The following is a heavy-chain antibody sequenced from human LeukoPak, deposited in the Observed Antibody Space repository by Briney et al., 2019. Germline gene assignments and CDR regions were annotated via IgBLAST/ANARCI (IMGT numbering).Heavy chain of an antibody. Sequence: PSETLSLTCTVSGGSISSYYWSWIRQPPGKGLECIGYIHYTGSTNYNASLKSRVTISVDTSKNQFSLKLSSVTAADTAVYYCAVDSVRGVLGFDPWGQGTLVTVSS. CDR3: AVDSVRGVLGFDP. D-gene: IGHD3-10*01. CDR1: GGSISSYY. V-gene: IGHV4-59*08. J-gene: IGHJ5*02. CDR2: IHYTGST.